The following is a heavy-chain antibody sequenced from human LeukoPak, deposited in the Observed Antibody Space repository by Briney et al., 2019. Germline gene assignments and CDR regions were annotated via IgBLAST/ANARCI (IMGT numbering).Heavy chain of an antibody. CDR3: ARGPGYCGGDCYALGY. V-gene: IGHV4-4*07. D-gene: IGHD2-21*02. CDR2: IYSSGIT. J-gene: IGHJ4*02. CDR1: GGSISSYF. Sequence: PEXXSLTCTVSGGSISSYFWSWLRQPAGKGLEGIGRIYSSGITNYTPSLKSRVTMSVDTSKNQFSLTLSSLTAADTAVYYCARGPGYCGGDCYALGYWGQGTLVTVSS.